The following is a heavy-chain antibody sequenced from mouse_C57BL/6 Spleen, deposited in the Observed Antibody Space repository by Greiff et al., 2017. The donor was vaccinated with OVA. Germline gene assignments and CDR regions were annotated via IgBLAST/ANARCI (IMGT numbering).Heavy chain of an antibody. V-gene: IGHV1-76*01. J-gene: IGHJ3*01. CDR1: GYTFTDYY. D-gene: IGHD2-4*01. CDR2: IYPGSGNT. CDR3: ARSSDYDSGRWFAY. Sequence: QVQLQQSGAELVRPGASVKLSCKASGYTFTDYYINWVKQRPGQGLEWIARIYPGSGNTYYNEKFKGKATLTAEKSSSTAYMQLSSLTSEDSAVYFCARSSDYDSGRWFAYWGQGTLVTVSA.